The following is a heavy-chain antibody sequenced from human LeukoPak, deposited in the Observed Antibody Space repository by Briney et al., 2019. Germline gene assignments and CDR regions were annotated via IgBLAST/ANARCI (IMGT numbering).Heavy chain of an antibody. CDR3: ARLYSEYPTYYYYMDV. CDR1: GGSFSGYY. V-gene: IGHV4-59*01. D-gene: IGHD2-8*01. CDR2: IYYSGST. Sequence: SETLSLTCAVYGGSFSGYYWSWIRQPPGKGLEWIGYIYYSGSTNYNPSLKSRVTISVDTSKNQFSLKLSSVTAADTAVYYCARLYSEYPTYYYYMDVWGKGTTVTVSS. J-gene: IGHJ6*03.